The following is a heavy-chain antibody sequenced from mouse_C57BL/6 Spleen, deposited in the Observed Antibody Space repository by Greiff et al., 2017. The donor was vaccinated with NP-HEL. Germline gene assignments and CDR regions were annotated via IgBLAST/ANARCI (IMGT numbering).Heavy chain of an antibody. CDR2: IYPGSGST. Sequence: QVQLQQPGAELVKPGASVKMSCKASGYTFTSYWITWVKQRPGQGLEWIGDIYPGSGSTNYNEKFKSKATLTVDTSSSTAYMQLSSLTSEDSAVYYCTRGGTTVVAKDYWGQGTTLTVSS. CDR3: TRGGTTVVAKDY. J-gene: IGHJ2*01. V-gene: IGHV1-55*01. D-gene: IGHD1-1*01. CDR1: GYTFTSYW.